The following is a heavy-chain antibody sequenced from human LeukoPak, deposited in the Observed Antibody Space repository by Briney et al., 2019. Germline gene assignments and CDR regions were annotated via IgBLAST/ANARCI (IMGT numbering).Heavy chain of an antibody. V-gene: IGHV4-30-4*01. Sequence: KASQTLSLTCTVSGGSISSGDYYWRWIRQPPGKSLEWIGYIYYSGSTYYNPSLKSRVTISVDTSKNQFSLKLSSVTAADTAVYYCASLSTEGYWGQGTLVTVSS. CDR2: IYYSGST. CDR3: ASLSTEGY. CDR1: GGSISSGDYY. J-gene: IGHJ4*02.